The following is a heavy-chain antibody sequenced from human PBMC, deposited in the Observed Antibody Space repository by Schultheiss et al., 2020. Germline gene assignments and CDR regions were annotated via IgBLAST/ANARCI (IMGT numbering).Heavy chain of an antibody. Sequence: GGSLRLSCAASGFTFSSYAMSWVRQAPGKGLEWVSAISGSGGSTYYADSVKGRFTISRDNSKNTLYLQMNSLRAEDTAVYYCANVKGGYQLLRLYYYYGMDVWGQGTTVTGS. CDR1: GFTFSSYA. D-gene: IGHD2-2*01. CDR3: ANVKGGYQLLRLYYYYGMDV. CDR2: ISGSGGST. J-gene: IGHJ6*02. V-gene: IGHV3-23*01.